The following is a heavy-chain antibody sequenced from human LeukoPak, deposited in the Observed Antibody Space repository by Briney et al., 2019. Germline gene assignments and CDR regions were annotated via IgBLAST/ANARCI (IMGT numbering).Heavy chain of an antibody. CDR2: INHSGST. J-gene: IGHJ6*02. V-gene: IGHV4-34*01. CDR3: ARAAYCSSTSCYRRGYYYYGMDV. D-gene: IGHD2-2*02. Sequence: SETLSLTCAVYGGSFSGYYWSWIRQPPGKGLEWIGEINHSGSTNYNPSLKSRGTISVDTSKNQFSLKLSSVTAADTAVYYCARAAYCSSTSCYRRGYYYYGMDVWGQGTTVTVSS. CDR1: GGSFSGYY.